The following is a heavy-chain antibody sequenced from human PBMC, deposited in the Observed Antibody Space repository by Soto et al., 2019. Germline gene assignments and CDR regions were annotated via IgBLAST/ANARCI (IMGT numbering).Heavy chain of an antibody. CDR3: ARGGSGVVVVAATLYYFDY. V-gene: IGHV4-34*01. CDR2: INHSGST. D-gene: IGHD2-15*01. CDR1: GGSFSGYY. J-gene: IGHJ4*02. Sequence: QVQLQQWGAGLLKPSATLSLTCAVYGGSFSGYYWSWIRQPPGKGLAWIGEINHSGSTNYNPSLKSRVTISVDTSKNQFSLKLSSVTAADTAVYYCARGGSGVVVVAATLYYFDYWGQGTLVTVSS.